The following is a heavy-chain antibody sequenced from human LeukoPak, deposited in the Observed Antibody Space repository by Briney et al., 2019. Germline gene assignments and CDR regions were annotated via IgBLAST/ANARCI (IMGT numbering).Heavy chain of an antibody. CDR2: ISSSSSYI. CDR3: ARDRTGYFFDD. Sequence: GGSLRLSCAAPGFTFSSYSMNWVRQAPGKGLEWVSSISSSSSYIYYADSVKGRFTISRDNAKNSLYLQMNSLRAEDTAVYYCARDRTGYFFDDWGQGSLVTVSS. V-gene: IGHV3-21*01. CDR1: GFTFSSYS. J-gene: IGHJ4*02.